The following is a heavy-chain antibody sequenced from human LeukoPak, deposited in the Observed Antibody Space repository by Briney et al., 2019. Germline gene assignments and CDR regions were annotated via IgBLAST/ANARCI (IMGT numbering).Heavy chain of an antibody. D-gene: IGHD5-18*01. CDR3: ATAGGYRYEGFDY. V-gene: IGHV3-30*03. CDR1: GFTFSSYG. Sequence: GGSLRLSCAASGFTFSSYGMHWVRQAPGKGLEWVAVISYDGSNKYYADSVKGRFTISRDNAKNSLYLQMNSLRAEDTAVYYCATAGGYRYEGFDYWGQGTLVTVSS. J-gene: IGHJ4*02. CDR2: ISYDGSNK.